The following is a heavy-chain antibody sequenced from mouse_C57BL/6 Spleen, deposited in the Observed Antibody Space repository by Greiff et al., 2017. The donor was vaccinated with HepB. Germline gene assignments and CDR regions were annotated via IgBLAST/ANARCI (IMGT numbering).Heavy chain of an antibody. CDR1: GYSFTDYN. D-gene: IGHD3-2*02. J-gene: IGHJ2*01. CDR3: ARKAAQARGYFDY. CDR2: INPNYGTT. V-gene: IGHV1-39*01. Sequence: EVQLQQSGPELVKPGASVKISCKASGYSFTDYNMNWVKQSNGKSLEWIGVINPNYGTTNYNQKFKGKATLTVDKSSSTSYMQLNSLTSEAAAVYYCARKAAQARGYFDYWGQGTTLTVSS.